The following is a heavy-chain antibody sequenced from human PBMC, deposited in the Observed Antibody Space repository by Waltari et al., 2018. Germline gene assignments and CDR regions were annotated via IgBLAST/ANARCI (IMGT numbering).Heavy chain of an antibody. CDR2: MSSRSSTI. D-gene: IGHD1-26*01. Sequence: EVQLVESGGGLVQPGGSLRLSCAASGFTFSSYSMNWVRQAPGKGLEWVSYMSSRSSTIYYADSVKGRFTISRDNAKNSLYLQMNSLRAEDTAVYYCARLGGIVGARGWGQGTLVTVSS. V-gene: IGHV3-48*01. J-gene: IGHJ4*02. CDR3: ARLGGIVGARG. CDR1: GFTFSSYS.